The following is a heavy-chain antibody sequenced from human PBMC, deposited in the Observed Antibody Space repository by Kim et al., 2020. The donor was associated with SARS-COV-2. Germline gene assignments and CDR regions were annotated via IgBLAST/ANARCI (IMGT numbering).Heavy chain of an antibody. Sequence: GGSLRLSCAASGFTFSSYSMNWVRQAPGKGLEWVSSISSSSSYIYYADSVKGRFTISRDNAKNSLYLQMNSLRAEDTAVYYCARTAAADYYYGMDVWGQGTTVTVSS. D-gene: IGHD6-13*01. CDR3: ARTAAADYYYGMDV. CDR1: GFTFSSYS. V-gene: IGHV3-21*01. J-gene: IGHJ6*02. CDR2: ISSSSSYI.